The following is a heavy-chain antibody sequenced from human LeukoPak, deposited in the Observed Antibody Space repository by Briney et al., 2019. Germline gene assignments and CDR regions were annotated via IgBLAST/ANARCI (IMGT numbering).Heavy chain of an antibody. J-gene: IGHJ4*02. V-gene: IGHV3-7*05. D-gene: IGHD3-9*01. CDR2: IKQDGSEI. CDR3: AKDSRYYDILTSPYYFDY. Sequence: GGSLRLSCIASGFTFSSSWMSWVRQAPGKGLEWVANIKQDGSEIYYVDSVKGRFTISRDNAESSLYLQMNSLRAEDTAVYYCAKDSRYYDILTSPYYFDYWGQGTLVTVSS. CDR1: GFTFSSSW.